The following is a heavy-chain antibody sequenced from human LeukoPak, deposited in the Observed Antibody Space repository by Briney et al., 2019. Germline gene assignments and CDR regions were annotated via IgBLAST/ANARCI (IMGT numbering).Heavy chain of an antibody. CDR2: INPNSGGT. V-gene: IGHV1-2*02. D-gene: IGHD6-13*01. Sequence: ASVKVSCKTFGYTFTAFYMHWVRQAPGQGLEWMGWINPNSGGTKYAQKFQGRVTVTRDTSISTAYMELSRLTSDDTAVYYCARDAAAAGTAPDYWGQGTLVTVSS. J-gene: IGHJ4*02. CDR3: ARDAAAAGTAPDY. CDR1: GYTFTAFY.